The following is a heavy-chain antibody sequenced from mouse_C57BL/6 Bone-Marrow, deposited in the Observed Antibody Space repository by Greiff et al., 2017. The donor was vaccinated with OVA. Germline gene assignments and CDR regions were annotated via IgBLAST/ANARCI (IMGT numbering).Heavy chain of an antibody. CDR3: AITTVPDYYAMDY. D-gene: IGHD1-1*01. CDR2: IHPNSGST. CDR1: GYTFTSYW. J-gene: IGHJ4*01. Sequence: QVQLQQPGAELVKPGASVKLSCKASGYTFTSYWMHWVKQRPGQGLEWIGMIHPNSGSTNYNEKFKSKATLTVDKSSSTAYMQLSSLTSEYSAVYYCAITTVPDYYAMDYWGQGTAVTVSS. V-gene: IGHV1-64*01.